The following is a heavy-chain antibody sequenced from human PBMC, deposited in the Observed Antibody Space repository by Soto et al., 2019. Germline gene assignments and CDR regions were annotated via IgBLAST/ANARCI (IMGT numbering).Heavy chain of an antibody. D-gene: IGHD6-6*01. J-gene: IGHJ6*02. CDR1: GFTFTDHA. V-gene: IGHV3-30-3*01. CDR2: ISSDGSSK. Sequence: QVQLVESGGGVVQPGRSLRLSCAASGFTFTDHAIHWVRQAPGRGLEWVALISSDGSSKYFADSVKGRFTVSRDNSENTLSLHMNSLRTEDTAVYYCARQGIGARNYHYRNRDVWCQGTTVTVSS. CDR3: ARQGIGARNYHYRNRDV.